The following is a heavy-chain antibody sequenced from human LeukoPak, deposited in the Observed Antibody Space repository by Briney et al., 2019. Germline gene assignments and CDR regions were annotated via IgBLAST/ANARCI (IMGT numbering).Heavy chain of an antibody. D-gene: IGHD6-13*01. V-gene: IGHV3-30*04. Sequence: GGSLRLSCAASGFTFSSYAMHWVRQAPGKGLEWVAVISYDGSNKYYADSVKGRFTISRDNSKNTLYLQMNSLRAEDTAVYYCARARAAAGTFYYMDVWGKGTTVTVS. J-gene: IGHJ6*03. CDR3: ARARAAAGTFYYMDV. CDR2: ISYDGSNK. CDR1: GFTFSSYA.